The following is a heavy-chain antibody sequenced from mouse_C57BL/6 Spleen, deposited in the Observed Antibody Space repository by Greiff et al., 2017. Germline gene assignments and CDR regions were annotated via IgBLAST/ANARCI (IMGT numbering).Heavy chain of an antibody. Sequence: QVQLQQSGAELVRPGASVTLSCKASGYTFTDYEMHWVKQTPVHGLEWIGAIDPETGGTAYNQKFKGKAILTADKSSSTAYMELRSLTSEDSAVYYCTRRVDSSEAKDYWGQGTSVTVSS. J-gene: IGHJ4*01. CDR3: TRRVDSSEAKDY. V-gene: IGHV1-15*01. CDR2: IDPETGGT. CDR1: GYTFTDYE. D-gene: IGHD3-2*02.